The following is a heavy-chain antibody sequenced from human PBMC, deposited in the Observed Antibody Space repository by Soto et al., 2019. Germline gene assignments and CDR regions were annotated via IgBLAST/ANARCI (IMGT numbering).Heavy chain of an antibody. J-gene: IGHJ3*02. D-gene: IGHD2-21*02. CDR2: SHYSGAT. CDR1: GCSLSRGGYF. Sequence: SEDRSLRRTGSGCSLSRGGYFVGWLLQAPRKGLEWIGNSHYSGATYYNPSLKSPVTTSVDTSKNQFSLRVSSVTAADTAVYYCARYCGGDCYSRDIFDIWGQGTMVTVS. CDR3: ARYCGGDCYSRDIFDI. V-gene: IGHV4-39*01.